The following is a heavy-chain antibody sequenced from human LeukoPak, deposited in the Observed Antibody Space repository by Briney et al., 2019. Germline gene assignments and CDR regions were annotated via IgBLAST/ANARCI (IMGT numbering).Heavy chain of an antibody. D-gene: IGHD3-10*02. J-gene: IGHJ6*04. CDR3: AELGITMIGGV. CDR2: ISSGSSYK. CDR1: RFTFSSYS. Sequence: GSLRLSCAASRFTFSSYSMNWVRQAPGKGLEWVSSISSGSSYKYYADSVKGRFTISRDNAKNSLYLQMNSLRAEDTAVYYCAELGITMIGGVWGKGTTVTISS. V-gene: IGHV3-21*01.